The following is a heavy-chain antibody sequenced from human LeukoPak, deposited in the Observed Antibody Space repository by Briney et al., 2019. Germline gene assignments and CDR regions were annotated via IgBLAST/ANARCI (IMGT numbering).Heavy chain of an antibody. Sequence: SETLSLTCTVSGVSISSSNSYWGWIRQPPGKGLEWIGSVYYSGNTYYNASLKSQVSISIDTSKNQFSLRLTSVTAADTAVYYCVRQTGSGLFILPGGQGTLVTVSS. CDR3: VRQTGSGLFILP. J-gene: IGHJ4*02. D-gene: IGHD3/OR15-3a*01. CDR1: GVSISSSNSY. CDR2: VYYSGNT. V-gene: IGHV4-39*01.